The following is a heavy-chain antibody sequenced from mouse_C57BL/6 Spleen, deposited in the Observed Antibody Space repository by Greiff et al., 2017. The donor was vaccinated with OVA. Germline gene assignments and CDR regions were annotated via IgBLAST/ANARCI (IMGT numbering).Heavy chain of an antibody. CDR1: GYTFTSYG. D-gene: IGHD1-1*01. CDR2: IYPRSGNT. V-gene: IGHV1-81*01. CDR3: ARVGGYYYGSSWDWYFDV. Sequence: QVQLKQSGAELARPGASVKLSCKASGYTFTSYGISWVKQRTGQGLEWIGEIYPRSGNTYYNEKFKGKATLTADKSSSTAYMELRSLTSEDSAVYFCARVGGYYYGSSWDWYFDVWGTGTTVTVSS. J-gene: IGHJ1*03.